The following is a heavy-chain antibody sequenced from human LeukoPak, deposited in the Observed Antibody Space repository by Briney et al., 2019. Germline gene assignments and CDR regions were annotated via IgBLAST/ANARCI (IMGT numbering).Heavy chain of an antibody. D-gene: IGHD2-21*01. Sequence: GGSLRLSCAASGFTFRSHAMSWVRQAPEKGLEFVSGIYENGGTTYYADSVKGRFSISRDNSKNTLYLQMDSLRGEDTAVYYCAKDFRIGYSAHFDYWGQGALVTVSS. CDR3: AKDFRIGYSAHFDY. CDR2: IYENGGTT. CDR1: GFTFRSHA. J-gene: IGHJ4*02. V-gene: IGHV3-23*01.